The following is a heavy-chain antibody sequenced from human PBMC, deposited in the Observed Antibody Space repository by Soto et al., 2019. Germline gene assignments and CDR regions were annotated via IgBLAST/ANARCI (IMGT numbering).Heavy chain of an antibody. CDR1: GFIFSNYE. CDR3: ARSWGVYCSSTSCYSPWFDP. J-gene: IGHJ5*02. CDR2: IRSSGSII. Sequence: LRLSCVASGFIFSNYEMNWVRQAPGKGLEWVSNIRSSGSIIYYADSVKGRFTISRDNAKNSLYLQMNSLRAEDTAVYYCARSWGVYCSSTSCYSPWFDPWGQGTLVTVSS. D-gene: IGHD2-2*02. V-gene: IGHV3-48*03.